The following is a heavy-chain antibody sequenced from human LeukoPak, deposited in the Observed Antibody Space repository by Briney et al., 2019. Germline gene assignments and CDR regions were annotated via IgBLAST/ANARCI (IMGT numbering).Heavy chain of an antibody. J-gene: IGHJ6*02. CDR1: GGSFSGYY. CDR2: INHSGST. Sequence: PSETLSLTCAVYGGSFSGYYWSWIRQPPGKGLEWIGEINHSGSTNYNPSLKSRVTISVDTSKNQFSLKLSSVTAADTAVYYCARVYSSSWPNYYYYGMDVWGQGTMVTVSS. CDR3: ARVYSSSWPNYYYYGMDV. D-gene: IGHD6-13*01. V-gene: IGHV4-34*01.